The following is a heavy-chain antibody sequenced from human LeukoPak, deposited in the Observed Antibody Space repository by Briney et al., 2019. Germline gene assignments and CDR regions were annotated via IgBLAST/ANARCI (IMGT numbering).Heavy chain of an antibody. J-gene: IGHJ4*02. CDR3: EKKLSKGGGFYFDY. CDR1: GFTFSSYA. Sequence: GGSLRLSCAASGFTFSSYAMSWVRQAPGKGLEWVSAISDTGGSTYYADSVKGRFTISRDNSKNTLHLQMNSLRAEDTAVYYCEKKLSKGGGFYFDYGGGGPWVTVPS. V-gene: IGHV3-23*01. D-gene: IGHD3-16*01. CDR2: ISDTGGST.